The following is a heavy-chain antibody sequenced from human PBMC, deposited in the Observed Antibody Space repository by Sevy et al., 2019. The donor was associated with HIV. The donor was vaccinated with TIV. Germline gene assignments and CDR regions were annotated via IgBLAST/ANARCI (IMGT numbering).Heavy chain of an antibody. V-gene: IGHV3-30-3*01. CDR2: ISYDESFK. Sequence: GGSLRLSCAASGFNLNTYTMHWVRQAPGKGLEWVAVISYDESFKDYADSVKGRFTISRDNSKNTLYLLMSGLRAEDTAVYYCATDRTYYFYHWGQGPLVTVSS. D-gene: IGHD1-26*01. CDR3: ATDRTYYFYH. CDR1: GFNLNTYT. J-gene: IGHJ4*02.